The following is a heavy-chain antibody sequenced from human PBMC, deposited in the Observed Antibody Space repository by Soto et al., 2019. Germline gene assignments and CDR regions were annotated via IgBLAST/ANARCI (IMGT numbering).Heavy chain of an antibody. CDR3: ARDGDYYDSSGYFD. CDR1: GGSISSGAYY. CDR2: IYYSGST. V-gene: IGHV4-31*03. Sequence: SETLSLTCTVSGGSISSGAYYWSWIRQHPGKGLEWIGYIYYSGSTYYNPSLKSRVTISVDTSKNQFSLKLSSVTAADTAVYYCARDGDYYDSSGYFDWGQGTLVTVSS. D-gene: IGHD3-22*01. J-gene: IGHJ4*02.